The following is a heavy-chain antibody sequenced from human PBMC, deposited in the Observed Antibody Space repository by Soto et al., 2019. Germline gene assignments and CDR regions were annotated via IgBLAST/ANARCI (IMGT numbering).Heavy chain of an antibody. Sequence: PSQTLSLTCAISGDSVSSNSAAWNWIRQSPSRGLEWLGRTYYRSRWYNDYAVSVKSRITIKPDTSKNQFSLQLNSVTPEDTAVYYCARGSPYGSGSHYNGYNYYYGMDVWGQGTTVTVSS. D-gene: IGHD3-10*01. CDR3: ARGSPYGSGSHYNGYNYYYGMDV. CDR2: TYYRSRWYN. CDR1: GDSVSSNSAA. V-gene: IGHV6-1*01. J-gene: IGHJ6*02.